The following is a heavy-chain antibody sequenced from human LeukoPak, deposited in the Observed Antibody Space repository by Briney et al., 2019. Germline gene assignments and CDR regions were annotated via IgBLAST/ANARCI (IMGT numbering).Heavy chain of an antibody. CDR2: IIPIFGTA. CDR3: ARVGYDSSGYFDY. Sequence: GASVKVSCKASGGTFSSYAISWVRQAPGQGLEWMGGIIPIFGTANYAQKFQGRVTITADKSTSTAYMELSSLRSEDTAVYYCARVGYDSSGYFDYWGQGTLVTVSS. V-gene: IGHV1-69*06. J-gene: IGHJ4*02. CDR1: GGTFSSYA. D-gene: IGHD3-22*01.